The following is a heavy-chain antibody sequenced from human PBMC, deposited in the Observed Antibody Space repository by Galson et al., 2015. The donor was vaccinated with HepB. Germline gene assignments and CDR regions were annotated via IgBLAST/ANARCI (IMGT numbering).Heavy chain of an antibody. CDR3: ARDPNYGDRLFDY. Sequence: SLRLSCAASGFTFSSYSMNWVRPAPGKGLEWVSSISSSSSYIYYADSVKGRFTISRDNAKNSLYLQMNSLRDEDTAVYYCARDPNYGDRLFDYWGQGTLVTVSS. D-gene: IGHD4-17*01. J-gene: IGHJ4*02. CDR1: GFTFSSYS. CDR2: ISSSSSYI. V-gene: IGHV3-21*01.